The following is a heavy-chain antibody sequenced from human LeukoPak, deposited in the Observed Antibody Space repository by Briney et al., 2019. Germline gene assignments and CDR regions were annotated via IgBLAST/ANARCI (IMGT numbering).Heavy chain of an antibody. CDR3: ARGLLDVVVPAATYYYYYGMDV. V-gene: IGHV1-69*13. J-gene: IGHJ6*02. Sequence: GASVKVSCKASGGTFSSYAISWVRQAPGQGLEWMGGIIPIFGTANYAQKFQGRVTITADESTSTVYMELSSLRSEDTAVYYCARGLLDVVVPAATYYYYYGMDVWGQGTTVTVSS. CDR2: IIPIFGTA. CDR1: GGTFSSYA. D-gene: IGHD2-2*01.